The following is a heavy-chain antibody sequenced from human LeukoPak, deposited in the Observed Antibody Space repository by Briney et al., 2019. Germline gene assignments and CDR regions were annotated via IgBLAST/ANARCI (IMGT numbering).Heavy chain of an antibody. CDR3: ARDIATSGWYDY. CDR2: IRNKANSYTT. Sequence: GGSLRLSCAASGFTFSDHYMDWVRQAPGKGLEWVGRIRNKANSYTTEYAASVKDRFTISRDDSKNSLYLQMNSLKTEDTAVYYCARDIATSGWYDYWGQGTLVTVSS. V-gene: IGHV3-72*01. J-gene: IGHJ4*02. D-gene: IGHD6-19*01. CDR1: GFTFSDHY.